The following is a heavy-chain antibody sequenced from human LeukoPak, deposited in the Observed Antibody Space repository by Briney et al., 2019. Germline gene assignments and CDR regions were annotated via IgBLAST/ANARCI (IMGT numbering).Heavy chain of an antibody. CDR1: GFTFSSYA. D-gene: IGHD1-26*01. CDR2: ISGSGGST. Sequence: QSGGSLRLSCAASGFTFSSYAMSWVRQAPGKGLEWVSAISGSGGSTYYADSVKGRFTISRDNSKNTLYLQMNSLRAEDTAVYYCAKAPIVGATTGRYYFDYWGQGTLVTVSS. V-gene: IGHV3-23*01. CDR3: AKAPIVGATTGRYYFDY. J-gene: IGHJ4*02.